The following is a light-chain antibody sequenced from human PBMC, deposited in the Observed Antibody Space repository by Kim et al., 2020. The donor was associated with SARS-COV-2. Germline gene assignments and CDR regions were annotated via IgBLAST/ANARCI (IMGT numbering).Light chain of an antibody. V-gene: IGKV1-5*03. CDR2: KAS. CDR3: LQYDSYPYT. J-gene: IGKJ2*01. CDR1: QPISVY. Sequence: SASVGDRVTITCRASQPISVYLSWYMQKPGEAPKLLIYKASTLQSGVPSRFSGSGSGTDFTLTNSGLRPDDFATFYCLQYDSYPYTFGQGTKLEIK.